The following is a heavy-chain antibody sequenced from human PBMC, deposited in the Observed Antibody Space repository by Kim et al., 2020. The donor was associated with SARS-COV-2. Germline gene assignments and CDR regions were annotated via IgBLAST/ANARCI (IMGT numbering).Heavy chain of an antibody. CDR2: FDPEDGET. J-gene: IGHJ6*02. D-gene: IGHD2-2*01. Sequence: ASVKVSCKVSGYTLTELSMHWVRQAPGKGLEWMGGFDPEDGETIYAQKFQGRVTMTEDTSTDTAYMELSSLRSADTAVDYCAIGPVVVPAAMVASYYYYYGMDVWGQGITVTVSS. CDR3: AIGPVVVPAAMVASYYYYYGMDV. CDR1: GYTLTELS. V-gene: IGHV1-24*01.